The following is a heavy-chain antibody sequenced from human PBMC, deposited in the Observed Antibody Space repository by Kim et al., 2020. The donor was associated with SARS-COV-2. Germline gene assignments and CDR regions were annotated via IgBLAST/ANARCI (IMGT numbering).Heavy chain of an antibody. J-gene: IGHJ4*02. D-gene: IGHD3-22*01. CDR1: GFTFSSYA. CDR3: AREDDSSGCDY. V-gene: IGHV3-30*04. Sequence: GGSLRLSCAASGFTFSSYAMHWVRQAPGKGLEWVAVISYDGSNKYYADSVKGRFTISRDNSKNTLYLQMNSLRAEDTAVYYCAREDDSSGCDYWGQGILV. CDR2: ISYDGSNK.